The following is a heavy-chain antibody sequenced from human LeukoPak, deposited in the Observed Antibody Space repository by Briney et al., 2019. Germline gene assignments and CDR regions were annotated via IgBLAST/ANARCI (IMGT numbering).Heavy chain of an antibody. CDR1: GFTFSSYW. CDR3: ARIGRRDSSGYSDY. J-gene: IGHJ4*02. Sequence: GGSLRLSCAASGFTFSSYWMSWVRQAPGKGLEWVANIKQDGSEKNYVDSVKGRFTISRDNSKNTLYLQMNSLRAEDTAVYYCARIGRRDSSGYSDYWGQGTLVTVSS. D-gene: IGHD3-22*01. V-gene: IGHV3-7*01. CDR2: IKQDGSEK.